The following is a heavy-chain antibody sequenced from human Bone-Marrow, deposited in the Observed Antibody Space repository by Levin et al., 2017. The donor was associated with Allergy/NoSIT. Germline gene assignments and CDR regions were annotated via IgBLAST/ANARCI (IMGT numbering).Heavy chain of an antibody. J-gene: IGHJ4*02. CDR2: ISYDGSNK. Sequence: GGSLRLSCAASGFNFSTFGMHWVRQAPGKGLEWVAVISYDGSNKYYVDSVKGRFTISRDNSKNTLFLQMDSLRAEDTAVYYCAKEDYGDYVLDSWGQGTLLTV. CDR3: AKEDYGDYVLDS. CDR1: GFNFSTFG. D-gene: IGHD4-17*01. V-gene: IGHV3-30*18.